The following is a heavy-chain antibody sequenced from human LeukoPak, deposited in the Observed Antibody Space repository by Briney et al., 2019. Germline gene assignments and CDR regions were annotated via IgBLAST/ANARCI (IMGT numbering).Heavy chain of an antibody. D-gene: IGHD3-22*01. Sequence: SVKVSCKASGGTFSSYAISWVRQAPGQGLEWMGGIIPILGAANYAQKFQGRVTITADESTSTAYMELSSLRSEDTAVYYCAREGTLRTYYYDSSGSIGFAYWGQGTLVTVSS. CDR2: IIPILGAA. V-gene: IGHV1-69*13. J-gene: IGHJ4*02. CDR3: AREGTLRTYYYDSSGSIGFAY. CDR1: GGTFSSYA.